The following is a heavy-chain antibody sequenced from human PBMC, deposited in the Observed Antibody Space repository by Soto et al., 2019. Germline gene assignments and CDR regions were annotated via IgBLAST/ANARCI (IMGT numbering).Heavy chain of an antibody. CDR1: GVSISSSSYY. V-gene: IGHV4-39*01. CDR2: IYYGGSS. CDR3: ARHGSY. Sequence: QLQLQESGPGLVKPSETLSLTCTVSGVSISSSSYYWGWFRQPPGKGLEWIGTIYYGGSSYSNPSFKSRVTISLDTSKNQFSLTLTSVTAADTAVYYCARHGSYWGQGTLVTVSS. J-gene: IGHJ4*02.